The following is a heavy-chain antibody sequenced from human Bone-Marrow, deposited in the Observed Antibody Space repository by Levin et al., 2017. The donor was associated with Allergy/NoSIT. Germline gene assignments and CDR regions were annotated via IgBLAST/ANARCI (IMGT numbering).Heavy chain of an antibody. V-gene: IGHV1-2*02. CDR3: AREITIFGVDMDAYGMDV. Sequence: GESLKISCRASGYTFTDHYIQWVRQAPGQGLEWIGWINPKTGGAAFAQRFQARITMTRDTSLSTVYMELRSLRSDDTAVYYCAREITIFGVDMDAYGMDVWGQGTTVTVAS. J-gene: IGHJ6*02. CDR2: INPKTGGA. D-gene: IGHD3-3*01. CDR1: GYTFTDHY.